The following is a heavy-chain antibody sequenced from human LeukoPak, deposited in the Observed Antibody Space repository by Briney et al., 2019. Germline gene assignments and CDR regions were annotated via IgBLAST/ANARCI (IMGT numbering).Heavy chain of an antibody. Sequence: PSETLSLTCTVSGGSVSSGSYYWSWIRQPPGKGLEWIGYIYYSGSTNYNPSLKSRVTISVDTSKNQFSLKLSSVTAADTAVYYCARVAQEYQRFDYWGQGTLVTVSS. CDR2: IYYSGST. CDR1: GGSVSSGSYY. V-gene: IGHV4-61*01. CDR3: ARVAQEYQRFDY. J-gene: IGHJ4*02. D-gene: IGHD2-2*01.